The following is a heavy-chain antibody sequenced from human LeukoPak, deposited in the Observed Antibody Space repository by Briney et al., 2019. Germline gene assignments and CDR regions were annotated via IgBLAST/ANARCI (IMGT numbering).Heavy chain of an antibody. CDR2: IYYSGST. V-gene: IGHV4-31*02. J-gene: IGHJ4*02. CDR3: ARALSKYCSGGSCYSGQLRD. Sequence: SWVRQAPGKGLEWIGYIYYSGSTYYNPSLKSRVTISVDTSKNQFSLKLSSVTAADTAVYYCARALSKYCSGGSCYSGQLRDWGQGTLVTVSS. D-gene: IGHD2-15*01.